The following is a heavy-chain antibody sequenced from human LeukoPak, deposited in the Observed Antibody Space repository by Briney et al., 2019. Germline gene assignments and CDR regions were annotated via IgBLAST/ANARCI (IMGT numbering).Heavy chain of an antibody. J-gene: IGHJ1*01. Sequence: SETLSLTCTGSGGSISSYYWSWIRQPAGKGLEWMGRIYNSGSTNYNPSLKSRVTISVDKSKNQFSLKLSSVTAADTAVYYCARDTYFQHWGQGTLVGVPS. CDR1: GGSISSYY. CDR2: IYNSGST. V-gene: IGHV4-4*07. CDR3: ARDTYFQH.